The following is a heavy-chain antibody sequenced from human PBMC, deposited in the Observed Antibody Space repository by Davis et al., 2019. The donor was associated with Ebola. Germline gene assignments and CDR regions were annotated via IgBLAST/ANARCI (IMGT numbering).Heavy chain of an antibody. Sequence: GESLKISCAASGFTFSSYGMHWVRQAPGKGLEWVAVIWYDGSNKYYADSVKGRFTISRDNSKNTLYLQMNSLRAEDTAVYYCASRTYSGSSPPVWGQGTLVTVSS. J-gene: IGHJ4*02. D-gene: IGHD1-26*01. CDR2: IWYDGSNK. V-gene: IGHV3-33*01. CDR3: ASRTYSGSSPPV. CDR1: GFTFSSYG.